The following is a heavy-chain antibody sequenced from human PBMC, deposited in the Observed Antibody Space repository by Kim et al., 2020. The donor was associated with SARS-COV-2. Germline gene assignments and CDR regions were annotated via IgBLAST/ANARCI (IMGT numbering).Heavy chain of an antibody. CDR3: ARGVTIFGVVIHVMDV. D-gene: IGHD3-3*01. Sequence: KCQGRVTRTRDTSTSTVYMELSSLRSEDTAVYYCARGVTIFGVVIHVMDVWGQGTTVTVSS. V-gene: IGHV1-46*01. J-gene: IGHJ6*02.